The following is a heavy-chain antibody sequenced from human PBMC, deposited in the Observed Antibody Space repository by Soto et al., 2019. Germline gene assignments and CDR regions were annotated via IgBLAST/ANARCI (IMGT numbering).Heavy chain of an antibody. D-gene: IGHD6-6*01. CDR3: ARASSSAYYYYGMDV. Sequence: QVQLVQSGAEVKKPGASVKVSCKASGYTFTGYYMHWVRQAPGQGLEWMGWINPNSGGTNYAQKFQGWVTMTRDTSISTAYMELSRLRSDDTAVYYCARASSSAYYYYGMDVWGQGTTVTFSS. CDR2: INPNSGGT. CDR1: GYTFTGYY. V-gene: IGHV1-2*04. J-gene: IGHJ6*02.